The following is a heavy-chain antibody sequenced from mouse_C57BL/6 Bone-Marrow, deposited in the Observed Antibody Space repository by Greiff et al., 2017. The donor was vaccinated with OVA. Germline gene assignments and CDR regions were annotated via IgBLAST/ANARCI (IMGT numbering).Heavy chain of an antibody. CDR2: ISNLAYSI. V-gene: IGHV5-15*01. D-gene: IGHD1-1*01. CDR3: ARQGNYYGSSSYYFDY. J-gene: IGHJ2*01. Sequence: EVQLVESGGGLVQPGGSLKLSCAASGFTFSDYGMAWVRQAPRKGPEWVAFISNLAYSIYYADTVTGRFTISRENAKNTLYLEMSSLRSEDTAMYYCARQGNYYGSSSYYFDYWGQGTTLTVSS. CDR1: GFTFSDYG.